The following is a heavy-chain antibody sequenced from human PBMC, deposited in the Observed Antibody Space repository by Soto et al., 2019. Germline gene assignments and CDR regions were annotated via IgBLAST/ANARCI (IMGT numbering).Heavy chain of an antibody. Sequence: EVQLVESGGGLVQPGGSLRLSCAASGFTFSSYWMSWVHQAPGKGLEWVANIKQDGSEKYYVDSVKVRFTISRDNAKNAMYLQMNSLRAEDTAVYYCARETYCSGGSCYSAGYFDYWGQGSLVTFSS. J-gene: IGHJ4*02. V-gene: IGHV3-7*01. CDR2: IKQDGSEK. CDR3: ARETYCSGGSCYSAGYFDY. D-gene: IGHD2-15*01. CDR1: GFTFSSYW.